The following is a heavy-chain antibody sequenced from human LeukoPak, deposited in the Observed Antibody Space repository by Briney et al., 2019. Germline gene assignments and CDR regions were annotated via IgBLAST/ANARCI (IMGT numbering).Heavy chain of an antibody. CDR1: GGTFSSYA. CDR3: ARDARGYYDSRYYFDY. D-gene: IGHD3-22*01. Sequence: VASVKVSCKASGGTFSSYAISWVRQAPGQGLEWMGGIIPIFGTANYAQKFQGRVTITADESTSTAYMELSSLRSEDTAVYYCARDARGYYDSRYYFDYWGQGTLVTVSS. CDR2: IIPIFGTA. V-gene: IGHV1-69*13. J-gene: IGHJ4*02.